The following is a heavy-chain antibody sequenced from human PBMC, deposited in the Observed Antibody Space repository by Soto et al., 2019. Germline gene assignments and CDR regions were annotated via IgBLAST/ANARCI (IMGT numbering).Heavy chain of an antibody. CDR2: ISSDGRNK. CDR1: GFTFSGYA. Sequence: QVPLVESGGGVVQPGRSLRLSCAASGFTFSGYAIHWVRQAPGEGLEWVAVISSDGRNKHYADSVKGRFTFSRDNSKNTLYLQMDSLRGGDTAVYYCAKDVTMAGTWIDYWGQGALVTVSS. V-gene: IGHV3-30-3*02. J-gene: IGHJ4*02. D-gene: IGHD6-19*01. CDR3: AKDVTMAGTWIDY.